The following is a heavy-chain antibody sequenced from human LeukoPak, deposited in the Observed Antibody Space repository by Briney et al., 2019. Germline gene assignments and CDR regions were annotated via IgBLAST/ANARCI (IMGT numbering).Heavy chain of an antibody. D-gene: IGHD2-8*02. CDR2: INSDGTST. V-gene: IGHV3-74*01. CDR1: GFTFSNYG. J-gene: IGHJ3*02. Sequence: GGSLRLSCAASGFTFSNYGMHWVRQAPGKGLVWVSRINSDGTSTIYADSVKGRFTISRDNAKSTVYLQMNSLRAEDTAVYYCARTGTGGDLDIWGQGTMVTVSS. CDR3: ARTGTGGDLDI.